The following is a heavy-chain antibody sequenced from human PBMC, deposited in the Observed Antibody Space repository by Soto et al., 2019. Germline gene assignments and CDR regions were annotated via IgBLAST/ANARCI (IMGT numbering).Heavy chain of an antibody. Sequence: GGSLRLSCAASGFTFSSYAMSWVRQAPGKGLEWVSAISGSGGNTYYADSVKGRFTISRDNSKNKLYLQMNSLRAEDTAVYYCWTGLKDYFDYWGQGTLVTVSS. CDR3: WTGLKDYFDY. CDR1: GFTFSSYA. CDR2: ISGSGGNT. V-gene: IGHV3-23*01. J-gene: IGHJ4*02.